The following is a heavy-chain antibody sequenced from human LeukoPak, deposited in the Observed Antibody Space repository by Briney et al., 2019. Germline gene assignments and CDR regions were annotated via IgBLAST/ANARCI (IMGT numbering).Heavy chain of an antibody. J-gene: IGHJ4*02. V-gene: IGHV3-30*03. CDR1: GFTFSSYG. CDR2: ISYDGSNE. Sequence: GGSLRLSCAASGFTFSSYGMNWVRQAPGKGLEWVAVISYDGSNEYYADSVKGRFTISRDNSKNTLFVQMSSLRDEDTAVYYCARGEYYSDTSSYFDYWGQGTLVTVSS. D-gene: IGHD3-22*01. CDR3: ARGEYYSDTSSYFDY.